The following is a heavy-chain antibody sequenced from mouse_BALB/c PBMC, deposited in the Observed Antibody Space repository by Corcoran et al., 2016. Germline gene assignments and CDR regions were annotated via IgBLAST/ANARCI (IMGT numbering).Heavy chain of an antibody. Sequence: EVQLQQSGPELVKPGASVKMSCKASGYTFTSYVMHWVKQKPGQGLEWIGYINPYNDGTKYNEKFKGKATQTSDKSSSTAYMELSSLTSEDSAVYYCARGYYGSSYGYWYFDVWGAGTTVTVSS. CDR1: GYTFTSYV. V-gene: IGHV1S136*01. J-gene: IGHJ1*01. CDR3: ARGYYGSSYGYWYFDV. CDR2: INPYNDGT. D-gene: IGHD1-1*01.